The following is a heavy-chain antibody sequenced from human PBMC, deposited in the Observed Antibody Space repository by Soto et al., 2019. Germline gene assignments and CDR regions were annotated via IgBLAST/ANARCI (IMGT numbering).Heavy chain of an antibody. D-gene: IGHD2-15*01. CDR3: AKASDGGWPYYFDS. CDR2: ISGSGGST. Sequence: GGSLRLSCAASGFTFSSYAMSWVRQAPGKGLEWVSAISGSGGSTYYADSVKDRFTISRVNSANTIFLQMNSLRVEDTAVYFCAKASDGGWPYYFDSWGQGALVTVSS. J-gene: IGHJ4*02. CDR1: GFTFSSYA. V-gene: IGHV3-23*01.